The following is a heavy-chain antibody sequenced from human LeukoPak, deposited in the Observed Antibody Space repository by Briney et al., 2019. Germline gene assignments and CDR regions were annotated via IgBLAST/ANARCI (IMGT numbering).Heavy chain of an antibody. V-gene: IGHV4-39*07. CDR3: ARAGDYYSSGSYLGY. Sequence: PSETLSLTCTVSGDSFTSVTDYWAWIRQPPGKGLEWIATGDYSGGTYYNPSLESRVAISADMSKNQLSLKLTSVTAADTAMYYCARAGDYYSSGSYLGYWGQGTLVTVSS. CDR1: GDSFTSVTDY. D-gene: IGHD3-10*01. J-gene: IGHJ4*02. CDR2: GDYSGGT.